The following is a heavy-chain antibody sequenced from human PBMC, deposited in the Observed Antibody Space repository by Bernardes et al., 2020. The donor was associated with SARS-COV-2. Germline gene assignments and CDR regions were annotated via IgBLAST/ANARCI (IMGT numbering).Heavy chain of an antibody. D-gene: IGHD2-2*01. CDR1: GGSISSYY. CDR2: IYHSGST. Sequence: SETLSLTCTVSGGSISSYYWSWIRQPPGKGLEWIGYIYHSGSTNYNPSLKSRVTISVDMSKNQFSLKLSSVTAADTAVYYCARCGSTTCYLWGQGTLVTVSS. V-gene: IGHV4-59*01. CDR3: ARCGSTTCYL. J-gene: IGHJ4*02.